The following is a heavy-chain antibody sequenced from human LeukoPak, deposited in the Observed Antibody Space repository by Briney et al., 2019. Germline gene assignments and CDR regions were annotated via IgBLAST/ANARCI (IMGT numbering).Heavy chain of an antibody. Sequence: PGGSLRLSCTASGVTFSSYAMNWVRQAPGKGLEWVSYISGSGGSPYYADSVKGRFTISRDNSKNTLYLQMNSLRAEDTAVYYCAKDRYTSDRYYFDCWRQGSLVTVSS. V-gene: IGHV3-23*01. J-gene: IGHJ4*02. CDR1: GVTFSSYA. CDR3: AKDRYTSDRYYFDC. CDR2: ISGSGGSP. D-gene: IGHD6-19*01.